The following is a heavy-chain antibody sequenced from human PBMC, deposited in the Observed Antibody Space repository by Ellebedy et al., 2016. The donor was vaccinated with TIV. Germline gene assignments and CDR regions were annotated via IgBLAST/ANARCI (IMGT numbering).Heavy chain of an antibody. V-gene: IGHV3-48*02. CDR2: ISSSSSTI. CDR3: ARAFPYYFDY. Sequence: GESLKISXAASGFTFSSYSMNWVRQAPGKGLEWVSYISSSSSTIYYADSVKGRFTISRDNAKNSLYLQMNSLRDEDTAVYYCARAFPYYFDYWGQGTLVTVSS. J-gene: IGHJ4*02. CDR1: GFTFSSYS.